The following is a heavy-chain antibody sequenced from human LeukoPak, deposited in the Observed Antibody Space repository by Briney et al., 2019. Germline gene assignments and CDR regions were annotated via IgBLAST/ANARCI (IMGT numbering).Heavy chain of an antibody. Sequence: PGGSLRLSCAASGFSFNSYSMNWVRQAPGKGLEWVSSITSSSSYIYYADSVKGRFTISRDNAKNSLYLQMNSLGAEDTAVYYCARVYSSSWYSGYWGQGTLVTVSS. CDR2: ITSSSSYI. CDR1: GFSFNSYS. CDR3: ARVYSSSWYSGY. D-gene: IGHD6-13*01. J-gene: IGHJ4*02. V-gene: IGHV3-21*01.